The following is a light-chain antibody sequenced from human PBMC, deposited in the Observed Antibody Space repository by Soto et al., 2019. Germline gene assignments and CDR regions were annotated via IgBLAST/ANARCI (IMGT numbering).Light chain of an antibody. CDR2: EVS. V-gene: IGLV2-14*01. Sequence: QSALTQPPSASGSPGQSVTISCTGTSSDVGTHGYVSWYQQHPGKAPKLMIYEVSNRPSGVSNRFSGSKSGNTASLTISGLQAEDEADYYCSSYTSSSTWVFGGGTKLTVL. CDR1: SSDVGTHGY. CDR3: SSYTSSSTWV. J-gene: IGLJ3*02.